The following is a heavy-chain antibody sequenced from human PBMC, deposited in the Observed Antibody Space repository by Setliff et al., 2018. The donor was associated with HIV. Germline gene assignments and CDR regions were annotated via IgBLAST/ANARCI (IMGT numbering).Heavy chain of an antibody. CDR2: INPKSGAT. CDR1: GYTFTDYF. V-gene: IGHV1-2*02. J-gene: IGHJ4*02. Sequence: ASVKVSCKTSGYTFTDYFIHWVRQAPGQGLEWMGWINPKSGATNFAQKFQVRVTMTRDTSINTAYMEVNRVRSDDTAIYYCARAYSANYRGGGHFDYWGQGTLVTVSS. CDR3: ARAYSANYRGGGHFDY. D-gene: IGHD1-7*01.